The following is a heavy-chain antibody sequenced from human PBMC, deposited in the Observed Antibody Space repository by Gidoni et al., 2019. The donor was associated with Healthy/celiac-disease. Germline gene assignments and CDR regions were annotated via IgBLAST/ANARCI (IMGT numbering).Heavy chain of an antibody. J-gene: IGHJ3*02. CDR2: ISYDGSNK. CDR1: GFTFSRYG. Sequence: QVPLVASGGGVVQPGRSLRLSCAASGFTFSRYGMPWVRQAPGKGLEWVAVISYDGSNKYYADSVKGRFTISRDNSKNTLYLQMNSLRAEDTAVYYCAKDVSYYYDSSGYYSNDAFDIWGQGTMVTVSS. D-gene: IGHD3-22*01. V-gene: IGHV3-30*18. CDR3: AKDVSYYYDSSGYYSNDAFDI.